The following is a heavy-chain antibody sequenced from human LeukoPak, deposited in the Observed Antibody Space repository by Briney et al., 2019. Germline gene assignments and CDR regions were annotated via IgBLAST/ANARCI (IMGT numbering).Heavy chain of an antibody. J-gene: IGHJ5*02. CDR2: INPNSGGT. Sequence: ASVKVSFKASGYTFTGYYMHWVRQAPGRGLEWMGWINPNSGGTNYAQKFQGRVTMTRDTSISTAYMELSRLRSDDTAVYYCARATPSGSYTHWFDPWGQGTLVTVSS. CDR1: GYTFTGYY. D-gene: IGHD3-10*01. CDR3: ARATPSGSYTHWFDP. V-gene: IGHV1-2*02.